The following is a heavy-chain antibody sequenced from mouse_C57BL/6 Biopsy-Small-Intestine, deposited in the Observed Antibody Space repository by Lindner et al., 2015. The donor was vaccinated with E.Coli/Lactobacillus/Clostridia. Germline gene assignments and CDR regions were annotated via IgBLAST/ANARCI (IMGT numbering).Heavy chain of an antibody. D-gene: IGHD2-14*01. CDR2: INTNVGAT. V-gene: IGHV14-2*02. CDR3: ARVWYGECDD. Sequence: SVKVSCKASGYLFTGHYMHWVRQAPGQGLEWMGWINTNVGATKYADKFQGRVTMTRDTSIDTAYLELSGLRLDDTAVYYCARVWYGECDDWGQGTLVTVSS. CDR1: GYLFTGHY. J-gene: IGHJ1*01.